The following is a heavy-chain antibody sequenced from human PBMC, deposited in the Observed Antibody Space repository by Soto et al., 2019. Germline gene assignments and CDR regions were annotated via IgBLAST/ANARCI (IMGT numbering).Heavy chain of an antibody. CDR2: ISGSGGST. CDR3: ADDLDYMVRGVHLYTYFDY. V-gene: IGHV3-23*01. J-gene: IGHJ4*02. Sequence: GGSLRLSCAASGFTFSSYAMSWVRQAPGKGLEWVSAISGSGGSTYYADSVKGRFTISRDNTKNTLNLQMNSLRAEDTAVYYCADDLDYMVRGVHLYTYFDYWGQGTLVTVSS. CDR1: GFTFSSYA. D-gene: IGHD3-10*01.